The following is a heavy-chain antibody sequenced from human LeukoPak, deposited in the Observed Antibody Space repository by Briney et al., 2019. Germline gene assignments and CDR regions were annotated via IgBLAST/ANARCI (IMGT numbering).Heavy chain of an antibody. V-gene: IGHV5-51*01. Sequence: GESLKISCKGSGYSFTTYWIGWVRQMPGKGLEWMGIIYPGDSDTRYSPSFQGQVTISADRSISTAYLQWSSLKASDTAMYYCARQEMSRGYCSSTSYRAPFDYWGQGTLVTVSS. CDR1: GYSFTTYW. D-gene: IGHD2-2*01. J-gene: IGHJ4*02. CDR3: ARQEMSRGYCSSTSYRAPFDY. CDR2: IYPGDSDT.